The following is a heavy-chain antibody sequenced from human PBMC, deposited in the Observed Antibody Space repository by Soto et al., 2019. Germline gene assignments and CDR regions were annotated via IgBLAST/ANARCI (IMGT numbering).Heavy chain of an antibody. V-gene: IGHV1-58*01. D-gene: IGHD4-17*01. CDR2: IVVGSGST. CDR1: GFTFTSSA. Sequence: SVKVSCKASGFTFTSSAVQWVRQARGQRLEWIGWIVVGSGSTNYAQKFQERVTITRDMSTSTAYMELSSLRSEDTAVYYCAAFHRYGDYDFDCWGQGTLVTVS. J-gene: IGHJ4*02. CDR3: AAFHRYGDYDFDC.